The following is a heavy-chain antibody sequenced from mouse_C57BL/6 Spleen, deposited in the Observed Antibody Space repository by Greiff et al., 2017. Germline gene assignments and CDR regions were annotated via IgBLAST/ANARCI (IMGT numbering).Heavy chain of an antibody. CDR3: AREDGYFDY. CDR1: GYSFTSYY. Sequence: QVQLKQSGPELVKPGASVKISCKASGYSFTSYYIHWVKQRPGQGLEWIGWIYPGSGNTKYNEKFKGKATLTADTSSSTAYMQLSSLTSEDSAVYYCAREDGYFDYWGQGTTLTVSS. J-gene: IGHJ2*01. CDR2: IYPGSGNT. V-gene: IGHV1-66*01.